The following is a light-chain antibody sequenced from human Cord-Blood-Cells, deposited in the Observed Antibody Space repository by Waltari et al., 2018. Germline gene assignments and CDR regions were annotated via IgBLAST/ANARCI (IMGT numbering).Light chain of an antibody. CDR3: SSYTSSSTYV. CDR1: SSPVGGSNY. CDR2: DVS. Sequence: SALTQPASHPGSPGHSIPISCPGTSSPVGGSNYLAWYQQHPGKAPKLMIYDVSNRPSGVSNRFSGSKSGNTASLTISGLQAEDEADYYCSSYTSSSTYVFGTGTKVTVL. V-gene: IGLV2-14*01. J-gene: IGLJ1*01.